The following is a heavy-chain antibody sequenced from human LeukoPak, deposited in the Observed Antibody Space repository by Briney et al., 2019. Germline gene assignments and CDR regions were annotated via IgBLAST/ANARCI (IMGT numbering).Heavy chain of an antibody. D-gene: IGHD6-13*01. Sequence: PRGSLRLSCAASGFTSCGYAMRWVRQAPGKGLECVSAISGSGGSPYYADSVKGRFTISRENSKNTLYLHMNSLRAEDTAVYNCIAAARVDYWGQGTLVTVSS. V-gene: IGHV3-23*01. J-gene: IGHJ4*02. CDR2: ISGSGGSP. CDR3: IAAARVDY. CDR1: GFTSCGYA.